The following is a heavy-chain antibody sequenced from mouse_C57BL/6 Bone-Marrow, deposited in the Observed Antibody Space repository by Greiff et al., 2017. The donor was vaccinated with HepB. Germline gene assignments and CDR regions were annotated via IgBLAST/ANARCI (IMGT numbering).Heavy chain of an antibody. J-gene: IGHJ3*01. D-gene: IGHD1-1*01. CDR1: GYTFTSYW. CDR3: ARGGNYYGSSSSAWFAY. V-gene: IGHV1-69*01. Sequence: VQLQQPGAELVMPGASVKLSCKASGYTFTSYWMHWVKQRPGQGLEWIGEIDPSDSYTNYNQKFKGKSTLTVDKSSSTAYMQLSSLTSEDSAVYYCARGGNYYGSSSSAWFAYWGQGTLVTVSA. CDR2: IDPSDSYT.